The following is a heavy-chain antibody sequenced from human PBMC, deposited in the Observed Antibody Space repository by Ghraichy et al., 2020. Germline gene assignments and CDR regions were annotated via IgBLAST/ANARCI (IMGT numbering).Heavy chain of an antibody. Sequence: SETLSLTCAVYGGSFSGYYWSWIRQPPGKGLEWIGEINHSGSTNYNPSLKSRVTISVDTSKNQFSLKLSSVTAADTAVYYCARDRNYCSSTSCYISHYYYYGMDVWGQGTTVTVSS. J-gene: IGHJ6*02. CDR1: GGSFSGYY. V-gene: IGHV4-34*01. CDR2: INHSGST. CDR3: ARDRNYCSSTSCYISHYYYYGMDV. D-gene: IGHD2-2*02.